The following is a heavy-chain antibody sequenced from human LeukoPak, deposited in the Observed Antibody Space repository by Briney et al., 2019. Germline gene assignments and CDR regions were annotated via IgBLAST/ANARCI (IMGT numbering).Heavy chain of an antibody. J-gene: IGHJ4*02. D-gene: IGHD1-1*01. CDR2: ISGNGDIT. V-gene: IGHV3-23*01. CDR1: GFTFSSYA. CDR3: AKDLRGTLSSRGRFEY. Sequence: PGESLRLSCAASGFTFSSYAMSWVRQAPEKGLEWVSAISGNGDITYYAATVKGRFIGSRYNSQNTLYLNLNSLRAEDTAVYYCAKDLRGTLSSRGRFEYWGQGTLVTVSS.